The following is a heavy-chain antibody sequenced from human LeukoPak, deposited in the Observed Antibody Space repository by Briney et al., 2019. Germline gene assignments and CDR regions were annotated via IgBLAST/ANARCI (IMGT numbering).Heavy chain of an antibody. J-gene: IGHJ4*02. Sequence: GESLWVSCKGSGYRLASYWIAWASHKRRNPLGFMTIIYPGVSDTRYSPSFQGQLTISADKSISTAYLQWSSLKASDTAMYYCAKMKMVATISRSDYWGQGTLVTVSS. V-gene: IGHV5-51*01. CDR2: IYPGVSDT. D-gene: IGHD5-12*01. CDR1: GYRLASYW. CDR3: AKMKMVATISRSDY.